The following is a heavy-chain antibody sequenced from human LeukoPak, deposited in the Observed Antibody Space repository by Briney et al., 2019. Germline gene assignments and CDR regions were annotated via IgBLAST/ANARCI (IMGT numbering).Heavy chain of an antibody. Sequence: SETLSLTCAVYGGSFSGYYWSWIRQPPGKGLEWIGEINHSGSTNYNPSLKSRVTISVDTSKNQFSLKLSSVTAADTAVYYCARGRGAMAHYFDYWGQGTLVTVSS. CDR3: ARGRGAMAHYFDY. D-gene: IGHD5-18*01. J-gene: IGHJ4*02. V-gene: IGHV4-34*01. CDR1: GGSFSGYY. CDR2: INHSGST.